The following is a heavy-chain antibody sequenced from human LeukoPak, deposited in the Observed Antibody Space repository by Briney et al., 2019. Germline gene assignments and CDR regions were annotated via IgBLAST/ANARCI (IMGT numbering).Heavy chain of an antibody. D-gene: IGHD3-9*01. CDR2: TYYRSKWYN. Sequence: SQTLSLTCAISGDSVSSNSATWNWIRQSPSRGLEWLGRTYYRSKWYNDYAMSAQSRITINPDTSKNQFSLQLNSVTPEDTAVYYCASSISNYFDYWGQGTLVTVSS. CDR3: ASSISNYFDY. V-gene: IGHV6-1*01. J-gene: IGHJ4*02. CDR1: GDSVSSNSAT.